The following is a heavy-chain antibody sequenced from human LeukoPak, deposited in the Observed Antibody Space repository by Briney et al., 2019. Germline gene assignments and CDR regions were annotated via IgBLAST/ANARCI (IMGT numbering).Heavy chain of an antibody. D-gene: IGHD2-21*02. CDR1: GGSISSSNW. V-gene: IGHV4-4*02. J-gene: IGHJ4*02. Sequence: MPSETLSLTCAVSGGSISSSNWWSWVRQPPGKGLEWIGEIYHSGSTNYNPSLKSRVTISADKSKNQFSLKLSSVTAADTAVYYCARWAQVVTATTYYFDYWGQGTLVTVSS. CDR2: IYHSGST. CDR3: ARWAQVVTATTYYFDY.